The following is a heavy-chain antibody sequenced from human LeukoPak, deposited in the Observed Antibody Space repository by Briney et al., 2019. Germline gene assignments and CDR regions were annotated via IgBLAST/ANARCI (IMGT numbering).Heavy chain of an antibody. D-gene: IGHD1-1*01. Sequence: SVKVSCKASGGTFSSYAISWVRQAPGQGLEWMGGIIPIFGTANYAQKLQGRVTMTTDTSTSTAYMELRSLRSDDTAAYYCARDRLEYFDYWGQGTLVTVSS. V-gene: IGHV1-69*05. CDR2: IIPIFGTA. J-gene: IGHJ4*02. CDR3: ARDRLEYFDY. CDR1: GGTFSSYA.